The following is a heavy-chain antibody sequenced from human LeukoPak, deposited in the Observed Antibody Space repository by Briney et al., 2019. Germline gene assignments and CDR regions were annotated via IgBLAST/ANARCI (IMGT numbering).Heavy chain of an antibody. J-gene: IGHJ4*02. CDR1: GFTFSNAW. Sequence: PGGSLRLSCAGSGFTFSNAWMSWVRQAPGKGLEWVGRIKSKPAGGTIDYAAPVKGRFTISRDDSKNMVYLQMSSLKTEDTAVYYCTTVRGYYASGDWGQGTLDTVSS. CDR3: TTVRGYYASGD. V-gene: IGHV3-15*01. CDR2: IKSKPAGGTI. D-gene: IGHD3-10*01.